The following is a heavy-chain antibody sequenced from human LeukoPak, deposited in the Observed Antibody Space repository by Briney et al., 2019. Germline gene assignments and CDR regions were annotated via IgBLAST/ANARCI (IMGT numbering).Heavy chain of an antibody. CDR1: GFTLSSYW. CDR2: INSDGSST. V-gene: IGHV3-74*01. Sequence: GGSLRLSCAASGFTLSSYWMHWVRQAPGKGLVWVSRINSDGSSTSYADSVKGRFTISRDNAKNTLYLQMNSLRAEDTAVYYCATPRGSGSYLAFDYWGQGTLVTVSS. J-gene: IGHJ4*02. CDR3: ATPRGSGSYLAFDY. D-gene: IGHD1-26*01.